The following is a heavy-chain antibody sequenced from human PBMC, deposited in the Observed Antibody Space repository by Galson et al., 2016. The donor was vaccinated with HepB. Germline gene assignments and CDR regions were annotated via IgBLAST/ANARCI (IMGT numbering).Heavy chain of an antibody. CDR1: GGSISSGDYY. Sequence: TLSLTCTVSGGSISSGDYYWTWIRQPPGKGLEWIGYIYYSGSTEYNESLKSRISMSVDTSKNQFSLKLTSVTAPDTAVYYCARELLLGYWFDPWGPGTLVTVSS. D-gene: IGHD2-15*01. CDR2: IYYSGST. CDR3: ARELLLGYWFDP. V-gene: IGHV4-30-4*08. J-gene: IGHJ5*02.